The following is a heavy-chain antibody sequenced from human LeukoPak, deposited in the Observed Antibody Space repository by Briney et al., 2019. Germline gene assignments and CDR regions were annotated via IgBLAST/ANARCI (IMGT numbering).Heavy chain of an antibody. CDR2: TSGSNSYI. J-gene: IGHJ4*02. CDR1: GFTFSSYS. Sequence: GGSLRLSCAASGFTFSSYSMNWVRQAPGKGLEWVSSTSGSNSYIYYADSVKGRFTISRDNAKNSLYLQMNSLRAEDTAVYYCARAPEDYSDTPGYFDYWGQGVLVTVSS. D-gene: IGHD3-16*01. CDR3: ARAPEDYSDTPGYFDY. V-gene: IGHV3-21*06.